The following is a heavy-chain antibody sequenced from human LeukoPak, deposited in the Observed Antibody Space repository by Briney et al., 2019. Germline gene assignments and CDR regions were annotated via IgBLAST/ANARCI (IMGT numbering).Heavy chain of an antibody. D-gene: IGHD6-19*01. V-gene: IGHV3-21*01. J-gene: IGHJ4*02. CDR1: GFTFSSYS. Sequence: GGSLRLSCVASGFTFSSYSMNWVRQAPGKGLEWVSSISSSSSYIYYADSVKGRFTISRDNAKNSLYLQMNSLRAEDTAVYYCASLPWLVRWVYNWGQGTLVTVSS. CDR3: ASLPWLVRWVYN. CDR2: ISSSSSYI.